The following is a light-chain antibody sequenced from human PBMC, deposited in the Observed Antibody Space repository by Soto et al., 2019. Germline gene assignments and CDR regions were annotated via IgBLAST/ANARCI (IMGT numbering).Light chain of an antibody. CDR1: SSDVGGYNY. CDR2: DVS. Sequence: QSALTQPASVSGSPGQSITISCTGTSSDVGGYNYVSWYQQHPGKAPKLMIYDVSNRPSGVSNRFSGSKSGNTASLTISGLQAEDAADYYCISYTSSSTLGVVFGGGTKLTVL. J-gene: IGLJ2*01. V-gene: IGLV2-14*01. CDR3: ISYTSSSTLGVV.